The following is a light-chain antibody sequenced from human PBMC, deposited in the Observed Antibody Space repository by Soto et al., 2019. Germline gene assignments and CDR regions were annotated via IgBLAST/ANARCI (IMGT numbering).Light chain of an antibody. CDR3: QQYNGWPWT. V-gene: IGKV3-15*01. CDR2: GSS. Sequence: EIVLAQSPATLSVTPGERITLSCRATQTIGQKLAWYLQRPGQAPSLLMYGSSTRATDIPARFSGSVSGTEFTLTITGLQSEDFAVYYCQQYNGWPWTFGQGTKVEI. J-gene: IGKJ1*01. CDR1: QTIGQK.